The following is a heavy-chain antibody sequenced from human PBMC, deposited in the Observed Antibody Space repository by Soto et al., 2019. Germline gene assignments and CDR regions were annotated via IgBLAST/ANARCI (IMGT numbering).Heavy chain of an antibody. CDR1: GYTFTSYG. CDR3: AALAGPI. CDR2: ISAYNGNT. D-gene: IGHD6-13*01. J-gene: IGHJ3*02. V-gene: IGHV1-18*01. Sequence: QVQLVQSGAEVKKPGASVKVSCKASGYTFTSYGISWVRQAPGQGLEWMGWISAYNGNTNYAQKLQGGLTMTTDTATSTAYTELRSLRADATAVYCCAALAGPIWGQGTMVTVSS.